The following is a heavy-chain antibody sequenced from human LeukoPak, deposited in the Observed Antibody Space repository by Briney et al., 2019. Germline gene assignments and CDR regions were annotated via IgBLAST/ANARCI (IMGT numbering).Heavy chain of an antibody. CDR1: GFTFDDYA. D-gene: IGHD6-19*01. J-gene: IGHJ4*02. CDR2: ISWNSGSI. V-gene: IGHV3-9*01. Sequence: GGSLRLSCAASGFTFDDYAMHWVRQAPGKVLEWVSGISWNSGSIGYADSVKGRFTISRDNAKNSLYLQMNSLRAEDTALYYCAKALIAVAGLIDYWGQGTLVTVSS. CDR3: AKALIAVAGLIDY.